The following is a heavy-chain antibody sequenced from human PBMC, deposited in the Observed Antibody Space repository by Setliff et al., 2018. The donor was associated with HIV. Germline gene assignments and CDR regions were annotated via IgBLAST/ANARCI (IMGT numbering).Heavy chain of an antibody. J-gene: IGHJ3*02. V-gene: IGHV4-4*08. CDR1: GGSISSYY. Sequence: SETLSLTCTVSGGSISSYYWSWIRQPPGKGLEWIGYIYTSGSTNYNPSLKSRVTISVDTSKNQFSLKLSSVTAADTAVYHCARDGYCGGDCYHDAFDIWGQGTMVTVSS. CDR3: ARDGYCGGDCYHDAFDI. D-gene: IGHD2-21*02. CDR2: IYTSGST.